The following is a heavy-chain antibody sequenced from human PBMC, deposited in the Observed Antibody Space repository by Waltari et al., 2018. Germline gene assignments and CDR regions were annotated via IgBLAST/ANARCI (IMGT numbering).Heavy chain of an antibody. CDR3: ARGKIAAAGTGGDY. CDR1: FTFSSYW. D-gene: IGHD6-13*01. J-gene: IGHJ4*02. CDR2: INSDGSST. Sequence: FTFSSYWMHWVRQAPGKGLVWVSRINSDGSSTSYADSVKGRFTISRDNAKNTLYLQMNSLRAEDTAVYYCARGKIAAAGTGGDYWGQGTLVTVSS. V-gene: IGHV3-74*01.